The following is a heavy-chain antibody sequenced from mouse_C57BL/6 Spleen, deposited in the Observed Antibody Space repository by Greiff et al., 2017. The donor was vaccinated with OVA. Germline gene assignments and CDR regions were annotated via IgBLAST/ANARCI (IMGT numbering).Heavy chain of an antibody. Sequence: EVMLVESGEGLVKPGGSLKLSCAASGFTFSSYAMSWVRQTPEKRLEWVAYISSGGDYIYYADTVKGRFTISRDNARNTLYLQMSSLKSEDTAMYYCTREGDGYDGGYYFDYGGQGTTLTVSS. D-gene: IGHD2-2*01. J-gene: IGHJ2*01. CDR3: TREGDGYDGGYYFDY. V-gene: IGHV5-9-1*02. CDR1: GFTFSSYA. CDR2: ISSGGDYI.